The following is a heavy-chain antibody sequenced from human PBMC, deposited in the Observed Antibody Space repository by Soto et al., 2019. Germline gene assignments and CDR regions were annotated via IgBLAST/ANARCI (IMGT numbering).Heavy chain of an antibody. CDR1: GFTFSSYA. CDR2: ISGSGGST. Sequence: GGSLRLSCAASGFTFSSYAMSWVRQAPGKGLEWVSAISGSGGSTYYADSVKGRFTISRDNAKNSLYLQMNSLRDEDTAVYYCARALRYCSGGSCYYEYYYYYGMDVWAKGPRSPSP. J-gene: IGHJ6*02. D-gene: IGHD2-15*01. V-gene: IGHV3-23*01. CDR3: ARALRYCSGGSCYYEYYYYYGMDV.